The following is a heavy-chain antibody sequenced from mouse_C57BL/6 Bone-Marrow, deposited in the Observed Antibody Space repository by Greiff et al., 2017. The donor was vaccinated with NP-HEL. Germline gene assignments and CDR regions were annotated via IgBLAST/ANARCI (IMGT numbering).Heavy chain of an antibody. D-gene: IGHD1-1*01. CDR2: IDLSDSYT. Sequence: QVQLQQPGAELVMPGASVKLSCKASGYTFTSYWMHWVKQRPGQGLEWIGEIDLSDSYTNYNQKFKGKSTLTVDKSSSTAYMQLSSLTSEDSAVYYCARRGFYGSSYWYFDVWGTGTTVTVSS. CDR3: ARRGFYGSSYWYFDV. CDR1: GYTFTSYW. V-gene: IGHV1-69*01. J-gene: IGHJ1*03.